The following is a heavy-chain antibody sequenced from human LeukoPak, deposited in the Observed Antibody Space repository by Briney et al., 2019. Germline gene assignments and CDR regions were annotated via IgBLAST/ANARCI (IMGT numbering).Heavy chain of an antibody. D-gene: IGHD3-10*01. CDR1: GFTFSSYW. CDR3: ARGSGLDV. V-gene: IGHV3-7*03. J-gene: IGHJ6*02. CDR2: INHNGNVN. Sequence: GGSLRLSCAASGFTFSSYWMNWARQAPGKGLEWVASINHNGNVNYYVDSVKGRFTISRDNAKNSLYLQMSNLRAEDTAVYFCARGSGLDVWGQGATVTVSS.